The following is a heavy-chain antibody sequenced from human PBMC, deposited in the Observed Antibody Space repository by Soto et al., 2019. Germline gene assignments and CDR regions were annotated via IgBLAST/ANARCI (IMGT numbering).Heavy chain of an antibody. CDR2: IYPGDSDT. CDR3: ARRAAAGTNYYYYMDV. Sequence: PGESLKISCKGSGYSFTSYWIGWVRQMPGKGLEWMGIIYPGDSDTRYSPSFQGQVTISADKSISTAYLQWSSLKASDTAMYYCARRAAAGTNYYYYMDVWGKGTTVTVSS. CDR1: GYSFTSYW. J-gene: IGHJ6*03. V-gene: IGHV5-51*01. D-gene: IGHD6-13*01.